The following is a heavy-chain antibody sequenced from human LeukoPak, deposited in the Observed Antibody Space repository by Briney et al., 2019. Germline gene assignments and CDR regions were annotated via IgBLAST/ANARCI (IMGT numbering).Heavy chain of an antibody. J-gene: IGHJ6*03. V-gene: IGHV3-23*01. CDR1: GFTFSSYA. Sequence: PGGSLRLSCAASGFTFSSYAMSWVRQAPGQGLEWVSTISGSGVSTYSADSVKGRFTISRDNSKNTLYLQMNSLRAEDTAVYYCANGYCTNGVCYPYYYYYMDVWGKGTTVTVSS. D-gene: IGHD2-8*01. CDR2: ISGSGVST. CDR3: ANGYCTNGVCYPYYYYYMDV.